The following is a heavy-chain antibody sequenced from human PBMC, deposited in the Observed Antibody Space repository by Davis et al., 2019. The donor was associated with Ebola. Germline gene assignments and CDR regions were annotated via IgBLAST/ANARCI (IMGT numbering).Heavy chain of an antibody. CDR1: AGSVSSGTHY. Sequence: PSETLSLTCTVSAGSVSSGTHYWSWIRQSPGKGLEWIGYIYYSGSTNYNPSLKSRVAISVDTSKNQFSLRLSSVTAADTAVYFCARDRGDGYNYGMDVWGQGTTVTVSS. D-gene: IGHD3-10*01. J-gene: IGHJ6*02. CDR3: ARDRGDGYNYGMDV. V-gene: IGHV4-61*01. CDR2: IYYSGST.